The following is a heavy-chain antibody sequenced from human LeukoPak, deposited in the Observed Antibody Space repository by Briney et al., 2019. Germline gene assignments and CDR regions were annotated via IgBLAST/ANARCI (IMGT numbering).Heavy chain of an antibody. V-gene: IGHV3-11*01. CDR1: GFTFSDYY. Sequence: GGSLRLSCAASGFTFSDYYMSWIRQAPGKGLEWVSYISSSGSTIYYADPVKGRFTISRDNAKNSLYLQMNSLRAEDTAVYYCTRGDLYYYGSGYYFDYWGQGTLVTVSS. D-gene: IGHD3-10*01. CDR2: ISSSGSTI. J-gene: IGHJ4*02. CDR3: TRGDLYYYGSGYYFDY.